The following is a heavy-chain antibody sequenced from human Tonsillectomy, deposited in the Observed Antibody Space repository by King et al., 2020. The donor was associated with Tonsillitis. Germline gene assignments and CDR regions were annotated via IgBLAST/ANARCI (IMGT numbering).Heavy chain of an antibody. CDR3: ARDYGYSYGDFDY. V-gene: IGHV3-21*01. D-gene: IGHD5-18*01. CDR1: GFTFSSFS. Sequence: VQLVQSGGGLVKPGGSLRLSCSASGFTFSSFSMNWVRQAPGKGLEWVSSISSSSSYIYYADSVKGLFTISRDNAKNSLYLQMNSLRAEDTAVYYCARDYGYSYGDFDYWGQGTLVTVSS. CDR2: ISSSSSYI. J-gene: IGHJ4*02.